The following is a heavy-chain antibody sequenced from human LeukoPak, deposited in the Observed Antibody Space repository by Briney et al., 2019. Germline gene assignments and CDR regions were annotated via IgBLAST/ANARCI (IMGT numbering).Heavy chain of an antibody. Sequence: SETLSLTCAVYGGSFSGYYWSWIRQPPGKGLEWIGEINHSGSTNYNPSLKSRVTISVDTSKNQFSLKLSSVTAADTAVYYCARSRDTAMVMGLDYFDYWGQGTLVTVSS. D-gene: IGHD5-18*01. J-gene: IGHJ4*02. V-gene: IGHV4-34*01. CDR2: INHSGST. CDR1: GGSFSGYY. CDR3: ARSRDTAMVMGLDYFDY.